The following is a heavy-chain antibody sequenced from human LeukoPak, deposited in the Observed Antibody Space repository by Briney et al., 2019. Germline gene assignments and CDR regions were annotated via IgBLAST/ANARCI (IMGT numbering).Heavy chain of an antibody. V-gene: IGHV1-2*02. CDR3: ARDISHNSGFDP. D-gene: IGHD1-1*01. Sequence: ASVKVSCKASGYTFTGHYIHWVRQAPGQGLEWMGWINPNSGDTNYAQKFQGRVTMTGDTSIGTAYLEMSMLRSDDTAVYYCARDISHNSGFDPWGQGTLVTVSS. CDR1: GYTFTGHY. J-gene: IGHJ5*02. CDR2: INPNSGDT.